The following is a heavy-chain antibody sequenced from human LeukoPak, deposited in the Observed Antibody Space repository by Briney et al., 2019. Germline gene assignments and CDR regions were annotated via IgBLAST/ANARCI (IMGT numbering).Heavy chain of an antibody. Sequence: PSETLSLTCTVSGGSISSSSYYWGWIRQPPGKGLEWIGSIYYSGSTYYNPSLKSRVTISVDTSKNQFSLKLSSVTAADTAVYYCARIGDSSGWFQIDYWGQGTLVTVSS. D-gene: IGHD6-19*01. J-gene: IGHJ4*02. CDR2: IYYSGST. CDR3: ARIGDSSGWFQIDY. CDR1: GGSISSSSYY. V-gene: IGHV4-39*07.